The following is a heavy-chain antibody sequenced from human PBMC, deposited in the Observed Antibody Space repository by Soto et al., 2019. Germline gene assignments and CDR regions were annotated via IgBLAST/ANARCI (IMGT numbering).Heavy chain of an antibody. CDR3: AREATYDAFDI. CDR2: VIPVLGLT. D-gene: IGHD5-12*01. Sequence: GASVKVSCKTLGSTFSSDTFSWVRQAPGQGLEWVGRVIPVLGLTNFAQKFQGRVTITADKSTNTAYMELSSLRSEDTAVYYCAREATYDAFDIWGQGTMVTVSS. J-gene: IGHJ3*02. V-gene: IGHV1-69*04. CDR1: GSTFSSDT.